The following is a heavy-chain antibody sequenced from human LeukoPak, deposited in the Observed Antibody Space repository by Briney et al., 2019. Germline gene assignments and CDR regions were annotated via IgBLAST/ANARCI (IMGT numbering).Heavy chain of an antibody. Sequence: GESLKISCKGSGHSFTSYWIGWVRQMPGKGLEWMGIIYPGDSDTRYSPSFQGQVTISADKSISTAYLQWSSLKASDTAMYYCARQSSSYDILTGYSTNNWFDPWGQGTLVTVSS. CDR3: ARQSSSYDILTGYSTNNWFDP. D-gene: IGHD3-9*01. J-gene: IGHJ5*02. CDR2: IYPGDSDT. CDR1: GHSFTSYW. V-gene: IGHV5-51*01.